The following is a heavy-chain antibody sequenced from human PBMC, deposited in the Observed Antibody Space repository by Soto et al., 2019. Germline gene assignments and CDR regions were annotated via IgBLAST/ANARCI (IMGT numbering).Heavy chain of an antibody. Sequence: QVQLVESGGGVVQPGRSLRLSCAASGSIFRGYGMHWIRQAPGKGLEWVAVIRLDGSNINYADSVMGRFTISRDNSKNTLYLEMNSLRVEVTAVYYCARDGVGVTAFWGYLDYWGQGTLVTVSS. V-gene: IGHV3-33*01. D-gene: IGHD2-8*01. J-gene: IGHJ4*02. CDR3: ARDGVGVTAFWGYLDY. CDR2: IRLDGSNI. CDR1: GSIFRGYG.